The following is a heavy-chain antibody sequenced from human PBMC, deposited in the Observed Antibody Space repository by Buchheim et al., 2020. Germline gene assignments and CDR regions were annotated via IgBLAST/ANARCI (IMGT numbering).Heavy chain of an antibody. CDR1: GFTVSSNY. CDR2: IYSGGST. CDR3: ARENYGGNGTPDY. J-gene: IGHJ4*02. D-gene: IGHD4-23*01. Sequence: EVQLVESGGGLVQPGGSLRLSCAASGFTVSSNYMSWVRQAPGKGLEWVSVIYSGGSTYYADSVKGRFTIPRDNSKNTLVLQMNSLRAEDTAVYYCARENYGGNGTPDYWGQGTL. V-gene: IGHV3-66*01.